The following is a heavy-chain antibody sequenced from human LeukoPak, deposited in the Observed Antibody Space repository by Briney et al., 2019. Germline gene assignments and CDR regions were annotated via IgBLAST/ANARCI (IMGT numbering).Heavy chain of an antibody. D-gene: IGHD6-6*01. CDR2: IIPILGIA. V-gene: IGHV1-69*04. Sequence: ASVKVSCKASGGTFSSYAISWVRQAPGQGLEWMGRIIPILGIANYAQKFQGRVTITADKSTSTAYMELSSLRSEDTAVYYCASRPPAGYFQHWGQGTLVTVSS. CDR1: GGTFSSYA. J-gene: IGHJ1*01. CDR3: ASRPPAGYFQH.